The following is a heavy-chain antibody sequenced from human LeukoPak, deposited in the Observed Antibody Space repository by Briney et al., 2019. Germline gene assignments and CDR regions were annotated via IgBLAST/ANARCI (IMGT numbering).Heavy chain of an antibody. J-gene: IGHJ3*02. D-gene: IGHD3-22*01. Sequence: GGSLRLSCAASGFTFSSYDMHWVRQATGKGLEWVSAIGTAGDTYYPGSVKGRFTISRENAKNSLYLQMNSLRAGDTAVYYCARVGAGPYDSSGYAFDIWGQGTMVTVSS. CDR3: ARVGAGPYDSSGYAFDI. CDR1: GFTFSSYD. V-gene: IGHV3-13*01. CDR2: IGTAGDT.